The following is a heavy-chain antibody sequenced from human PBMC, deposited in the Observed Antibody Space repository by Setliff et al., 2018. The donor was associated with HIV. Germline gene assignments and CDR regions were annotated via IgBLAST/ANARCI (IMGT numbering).Heavy chain of an antibody. J-gene: IGHJ3*02. CDR3: AREVDKRQDSDAFDI. V-gene: IGHV4-4*02. CDR1: GASDISYIW. Sequence: SETLSLTCAVSGASDISYIWWSWVRQHPEKGLEWIAYIHHSGNAYYTPSLQSRATISVDTSKNQFSLKLNSVTAADTAVYFCAREVDKRQDSDAFDIWGPGTMVTVSS. D-gene: IGHD2-15*01. CDR2: IHHSGNA.